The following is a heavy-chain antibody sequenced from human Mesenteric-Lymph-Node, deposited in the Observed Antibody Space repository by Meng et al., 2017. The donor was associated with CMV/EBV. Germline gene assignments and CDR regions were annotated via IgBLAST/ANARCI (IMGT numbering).Heavy chain of an antibody. CDR2: INHSGST. CDR3: ARGPLRFLEWLSVFGAFDI. J-gene: IGHJ3*02. D-gene: IGHD3-3*01. Sequence: SETLSLTCAVYGGSFSGYYWSWIRQPPGKGLEWIGEINHSGSTNYNPSLKSRVTISVDTSKNQFSLKLSSVTAADTAVYYCARGPLRFLEWLSVFGAFDIWGQGTMVTVSS. CDR1: GGSFSGYY. V-gene: IGHV4-34*01.